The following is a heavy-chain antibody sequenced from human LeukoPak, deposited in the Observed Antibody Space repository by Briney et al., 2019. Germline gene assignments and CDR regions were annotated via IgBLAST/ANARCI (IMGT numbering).Heavy chain of an antibody. Sequence: ASVKVSCKASGYTFTGYYMHWVRQAPGQGLEWMGWINPNSGGTNCAQKFQGRVTMTRDTSISTAYMELSRLRSDDTAVYYCAREVVPDYYFDYWGQGTLVTVSS. V-gene: IGHV1-2*02. CDR1: GYTFTGYY. D-gene: IGHD2-2*01. CDR3: AREVVPDYYFDY. J-gene: IGHJ4*02. CDR2: INPNSGGT.